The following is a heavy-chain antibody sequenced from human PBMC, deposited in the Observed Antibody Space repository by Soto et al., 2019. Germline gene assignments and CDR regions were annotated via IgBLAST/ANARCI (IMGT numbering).Heavy chain of an antibody. D-gene: IGHD1-1*01. CDR1: GGSISGCY. J-gene: IGHJ4*02. V-gene: IGHV4-59*01. Sequence: SETLSLTCTVSGGSISGCYWSWIRQPPGKGLEWIGYIYYSRSTNYNPSLKSRVTITVGTSKNQFSLKLTSVTAADTAVYYCASIDPNNDYWGRGTLVTVSS. CDR2: IYYSRST. CDR3: ASIDPNNDY.